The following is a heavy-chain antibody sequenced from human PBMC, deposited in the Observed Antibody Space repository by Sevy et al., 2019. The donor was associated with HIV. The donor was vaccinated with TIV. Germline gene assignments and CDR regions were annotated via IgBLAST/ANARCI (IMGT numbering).Heavy chain of an antibody. CDR2: ISNDYYYI. CDR3: ARATGTEALDALDF. V-gene: IGHV3-21*01. CDR1: GFTFSTYS. D-gene: IGHD1-1*01. Sequence: GGSLRLSCAASGFTFSTYSMNWVRQAPGKGLEWVSSISNDYYYIYYADSVKGRFTISRDNAKNSLYLQMNNLRAEDTAVYYCARATGTEALDALDFWGQGTRVTVSS. J-gene: IGHJ3*01.